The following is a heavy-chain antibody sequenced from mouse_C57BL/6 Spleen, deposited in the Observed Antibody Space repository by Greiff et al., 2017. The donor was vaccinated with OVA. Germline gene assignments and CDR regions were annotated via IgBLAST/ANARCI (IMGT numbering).Heavy chain of an antibody. D-gene: IGHD1-1*01. Sequence: QVQLQQPGAELVRPGSSVKLSCKASGYTFTSYWMHWVKQRPIQGLEWIGNIDPSGSETHYNQKFQDKATLTVDKSSRTAYIQLSSLTSEDSAVYYCAISTPDYYGSSRYEAMDYWGQGTSVTVSS. CDR1: GYTFTSYW. J-gene: IGHJ4*01. CDR2: IDPSGSET. V-gene: IGHV1-52*01. CDR3: AISTPDYYGSSRYEAMDY.